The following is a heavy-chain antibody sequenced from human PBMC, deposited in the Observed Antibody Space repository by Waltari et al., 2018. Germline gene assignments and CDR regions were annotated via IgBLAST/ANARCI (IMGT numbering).Heavy chain of an antibody. J-gene: IGHJ5*02. CDR2: ISSSSSTI. CDR1: GFTFSSYS. CDR3: ARDPDSDTVRGVIGVWFDP. Sequence: EVQLVESGGGLVQPGGSLRLSCAASGFTFSSYSMNWVRQAPGKGLEWVSYISSSSSTIYYADSVKGRFTISRDNAKNSLYLQMNSLRDEDTAVYYCARDPDSDTVRGVIGVWFDPWGQGTLVTVSS. D-gene: IGHD3-10*01. V-gene: IGHV3-48*02.